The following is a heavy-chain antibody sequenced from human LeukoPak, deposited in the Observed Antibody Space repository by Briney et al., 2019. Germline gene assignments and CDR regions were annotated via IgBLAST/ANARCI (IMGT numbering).Heavy chain of an antibody. CDR3: ARHEAAALSSLDY. CDR2: IYNSGST. J-gene: IGHJ4*02. D-gene: IGHD6-13*01. Sequence: SETLSLTCTVSGGSISSYYWSWIRQPAGKGLEWIGHIYNSGSTNYNPSLKSRVAISVDTSKNQFSLKLSSVTAADTAVYYCARHEAAALSSLDYWGQGTLVTVSS. CDR1: GGSISSYY. V-gene: IGHV4-59*08.